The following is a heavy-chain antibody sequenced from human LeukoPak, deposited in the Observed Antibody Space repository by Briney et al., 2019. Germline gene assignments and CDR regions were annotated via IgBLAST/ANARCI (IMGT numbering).Heavy chain of an antibody. J-gene: IGHJ4*02. D-gene: IGHD6-6*01. CDR1: GYTFTSYY. Sequence: ASVNVSCKASGYTFTSYYMHWVRQAPGQGLEWMGIINPSDGKTSYAQKFQGRVTMTRDTSTSTVYMELSSLRSEDTAVYYCATSIAARGYFDYWGQGALVTVSS. CDR3: ATSIAARGYFDY. V-gene: IGHV1-46*01. CDR2: INPSDGKT.